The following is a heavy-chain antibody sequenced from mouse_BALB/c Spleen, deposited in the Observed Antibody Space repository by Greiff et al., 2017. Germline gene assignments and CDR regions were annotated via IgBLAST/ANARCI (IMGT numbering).Heavy chain of an antibody. CDR3: ARRGITTVEYYFDY. CDR1: GFTFSSYA. J-gene: IGHJ2*01. D-gene: IGHD1-1*01. V-gene: IGHV5-6-5*01. Sequence: DVKLVESGGGLVKPGGSLKLSCAASGFTFSSYAMSWVRQTPEKRLEWVASISSGGSTYYPDSVKGRFTISRDNARNILYLQMSSLRSEDTAMYYCARRGITTVEYYFDYWGQGTTLTVSS. CDR2: ISSGGST.